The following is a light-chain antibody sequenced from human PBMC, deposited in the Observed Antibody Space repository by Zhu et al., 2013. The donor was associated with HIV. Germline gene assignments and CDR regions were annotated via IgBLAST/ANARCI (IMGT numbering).Light chain of an antibody. Sequence: QSALTQPASVSGSPGQSITISRTGTSSDVGGYDHVSWYQQSPGKAPTLIIYEVNNRPSGVSSRFSGSKSGNTASLTISGLQDDDEAEYYCNSHRSGTTLVLFGGGTKLTVL. J-gene: IGLJ2*01. CDR3: NSHRSGTTLVL. CDR2: EVN. V-gene: IGLV2-14*01. CDR1: SSDVGGYDH.